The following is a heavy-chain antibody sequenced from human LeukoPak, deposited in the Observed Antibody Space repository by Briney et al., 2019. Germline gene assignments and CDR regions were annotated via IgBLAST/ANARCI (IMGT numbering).Heavy chain of an antibody. CDR1: GGSISSGDYY. CDR2: IYYSGST. CDR3: ARGVTLIVVVIHDWYFDL. J-gene: IGHJ2*01. Sequence: SETLSLTCTVSGGSISSGDYYWSWIRQPPGKGLEWIGYIYYSGSTSYNPSLKSRVTISVDTSKNQFSLKLSSVTAADTAVYYCARGVTLIVVVIHDWYFDLWGRGTVFTVSS. D-gene: IGHD3-22*01. V-gene: IGHV4-30-4*01.